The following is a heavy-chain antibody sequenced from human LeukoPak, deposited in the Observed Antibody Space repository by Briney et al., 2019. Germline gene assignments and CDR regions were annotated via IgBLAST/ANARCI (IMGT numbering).Heavy chain of an antibody. V-gene: IGHV3-7*03. CDR3: ARGHYGLDV. CDR1: GFTLSSHW. CDR2: INQDESEK. J-gene: IGHJ6*02. Sequence: GGSLRLSCEASGFTLSSHWMSWVRQAPGKGLEWVAHINQDESEKSYVDSAKGRFTISRDNGKNSLYLQMSSLRVEDTGVYHCARGHYGLDVWGQGTTVTVSS.